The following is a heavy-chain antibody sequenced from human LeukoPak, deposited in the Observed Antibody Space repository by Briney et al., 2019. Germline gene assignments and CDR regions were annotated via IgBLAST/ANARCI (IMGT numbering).Heavy chain of an antibody. Sequence: GGSLRLSCAASGFTFSSYSMNWVRQAPGKGLEWVSPISSSCSYIYYADSVKGRFTISRDNAKNSLYLQMNSLSAEDTAVYYCARFYDSSKDAFDIWGQGTMVTVSS. D-gene: IGHD3-22*01. J-gene: IGHJ3*02. CDR3: ARFYDSSKDAFDI. V-gene: IGHV3-21*01. CDR1: GFTFSSYS. CDR2: ISSSCSYI.